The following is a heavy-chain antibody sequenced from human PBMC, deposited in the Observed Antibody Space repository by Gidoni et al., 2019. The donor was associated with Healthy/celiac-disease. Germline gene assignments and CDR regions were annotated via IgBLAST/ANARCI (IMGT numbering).Heavy chain of an antibody. CDR3: ARARVSMVRGVIPPGYYMDV. D-gene: IGHD3-10*01. J-gene: IGHJ6*03. CDR1: GYTFTSYG. CDR2: ISAYNGNT. Sequence: VQLVQSGAEVKKPGASVTVSCKASGYTFTSYGILWVRQAPGQGLEWIGWISAYNGNTNYAQKLQGRVTMTTDTSTSTAYMELRSLRSDDTAVYYCARARVSMVRGVIPPGYYMDVWGKGTTVTVSS. V-gene: IGHV1-18*04.